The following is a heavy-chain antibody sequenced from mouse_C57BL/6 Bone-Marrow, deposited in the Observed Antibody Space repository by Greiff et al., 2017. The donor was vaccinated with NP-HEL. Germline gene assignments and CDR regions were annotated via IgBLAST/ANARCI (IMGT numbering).Heavy chain of an antibody. Sequence: QLQQSGAELAKPGASVKLSCKASGYPFTSYWMHWVKQRPGQGLEWIGYINPSSGYTKYYQKFKDKATLTADKSSSTAYMQLSSLTYEDSAVYYCARRKTLFAYWGQGTLVTVSA. CDR1: GYPFTSYW. CDR3: ARRKTLFAY. CDR2: INPSSGYT. J-gene: IGHJ3*01. V-gene: IGHV1-7*01.